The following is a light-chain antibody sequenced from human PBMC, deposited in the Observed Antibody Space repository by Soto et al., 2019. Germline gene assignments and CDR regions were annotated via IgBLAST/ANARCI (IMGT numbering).Light chain of an antibody. Sequence: DIQLTQSPSSVSASVGDRVTSTCRASQDIGTWLAWYQQKPGKAPKLLIYVASNLQSGVPSRFSGAGSGTDFNHTITTLQPEDFATYHCQQADSFPFTFGPGTKVDFK. V-gene: IGKV1-12*01. CDR3: QQADSFPFT. J-gene: IGKJ3*01. CDR2: VAS. CDR1: QDIGTW.